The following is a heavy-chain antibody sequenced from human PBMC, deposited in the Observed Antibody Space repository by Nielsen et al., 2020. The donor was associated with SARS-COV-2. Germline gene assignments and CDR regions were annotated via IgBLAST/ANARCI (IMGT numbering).Heavy chain of an antibody. CDR3: ARLYSGSGGYFDY. Sequence: GGSLRLSCAASGFTFSSYAMSWVRQAPGKGLEWVSAISGSGGSTYYADSVKGRFTISRDNSKNPLYLQMNSLRAEDTAVYYCARLYSGSGGYFDYWGQGTLVTVSS. D-gene: IGHD1-26*01. CDR2: ISGSGGST. V-gene: IGHV3-23*01. J-gene: IGHJ4*02. CDR1: GFTFSSYA.